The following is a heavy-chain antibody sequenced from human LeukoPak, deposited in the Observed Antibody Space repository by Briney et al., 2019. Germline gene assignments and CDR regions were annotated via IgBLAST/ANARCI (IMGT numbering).Heavy chain of an antibody. V-gene: IGHV3-13*01. CDR2: IDTAGDT. CDR3: ARVLPRGGGDVFDI. D-gene: IGHD4-23*01. Sequence: PGGSLRLSCVASGFTFSTYDMHWVRQATGRGLEWVSAIDTAGDTYYPGSVKGRFTISRESAKNSLYLQMNSLTAGDTAVYYCARVLPRGGGDVFDIWGQGTMVTVSS. J-gene: IGHJ3*02. CDR1: GFTFSTYD.